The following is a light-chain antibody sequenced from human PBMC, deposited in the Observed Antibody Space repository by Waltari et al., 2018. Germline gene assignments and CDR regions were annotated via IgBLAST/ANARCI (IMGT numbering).Light chain of an antibody. CDR2: KAS. V-gene: IGKV1-5*03. CDR3: QQYNSYSLLS. J-gene: IGKJ4*01. Sequence: DIQMNQSPSTLSASVGDRVLFSCQASQSISKWLAWYQQKPGKAPKLLIYKASTLESGVPSRFSGSGSGTEFTLTISSLQPEDFATYYCQQYNSYSLLSFGGGTKVEIK. CDR1: QSISKW.